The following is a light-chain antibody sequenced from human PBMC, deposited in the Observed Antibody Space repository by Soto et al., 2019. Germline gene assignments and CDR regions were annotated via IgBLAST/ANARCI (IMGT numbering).Light chain of an antibody. Sequence: EIVITQSQATLSVSPGERATLSCRASQSVSSNLAWYQQKPGQAPRLLIYGASTRATGIPARFSGSGSGTEFTLTISSLQSEDFAVYYCQQYNKGPVTFGQGTKVDIK. V-gene: IGKV3-15*01. CDR2: GAS. CDR1: QSVSSN. J-gene: IGKJ1*01. CDR3: QQYNKGPVT.